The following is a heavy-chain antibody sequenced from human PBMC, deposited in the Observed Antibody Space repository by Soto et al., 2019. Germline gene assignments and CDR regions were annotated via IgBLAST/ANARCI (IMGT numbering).Heavy chain of an antibody. CDR1: GFTFSSYW. CDR2: IKQDGSEK. J-gene: IGHJ6*02. V-gene: IGHV3-7*03. CDR3: AREPTQYSSGWGGDPYYYYYYGMDV. Sequence: LRLSCAASGFTFSSYWMSWVRQAPGKGLEWVANIKQDGSEKYYVDSVKGRFTISRDNAKNSLYLQMNSLRAEDTAVYYCAREPTQYSSGWGGDPYYYYYYGMDVWGQGTTVTV. D-gene: IGHD6-19*01.